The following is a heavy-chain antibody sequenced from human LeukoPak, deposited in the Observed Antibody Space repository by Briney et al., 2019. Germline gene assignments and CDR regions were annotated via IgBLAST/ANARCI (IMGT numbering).Heavy chain of an antibody. D-gene: IGHD2-15*01. Sequence: ASVKVSCKASGYTFTGYYMHWVRQAPGQGLEWMGWINPNSGGTNYAQKFQGRVTMTRDTSISTAYMELRRLRSDDTAVYYCAREGSGDDAFDIWGQGTMVTVSS. V-gene: IGHV1-2*02. CDR1: GYTFTGYY. CDR2: INPNSGGT. J-gene: IGHJ3*02. CDR3: AREGSGDDAFDI.